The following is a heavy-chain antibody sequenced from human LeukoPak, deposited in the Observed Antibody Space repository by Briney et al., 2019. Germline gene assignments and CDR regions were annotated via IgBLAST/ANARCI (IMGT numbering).Heavy chain of an antibody. CDR2: IKQDGSEK. V-gene: IGHV3-7*01. CDR1: GFTFSSYW. J-gene: IGHJ3*02. Sequence: GGSLRLSCAASGFTFSSYWMSWVRQAPGKGLEWVANIKQDGSEKYYVDSVKGRFTISRDNAKNSLYLQMNSLRAEDTAVYYCARIGVVVVTAIVTIDAFGIWGQGTMVTVSS. CDR3: ARIGVVVVTAIVTIDAFGI. D-gene: IGHD2-21*02.